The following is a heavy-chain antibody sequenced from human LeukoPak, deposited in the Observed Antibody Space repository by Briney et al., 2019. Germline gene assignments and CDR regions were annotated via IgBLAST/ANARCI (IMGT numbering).Heavy chain of an antibody. V-gene: IGHV4-59*01. D-gene: IGHD2-21*01. J-gene: IGHJ4*02. CDR1: GGSISSYY. Sequence: KTSETLSLTCTVSGGSISSYYWSWIRQPPGKGLEWIGNIHYSGSTNYNPSLKSRVTISVDTSKNQFSLKLSSVTAADTAVYYCARGQVAYDYGGQGTLVTVSS. CDR3: ARGQVAYDY. CDR2: IHYSGST.